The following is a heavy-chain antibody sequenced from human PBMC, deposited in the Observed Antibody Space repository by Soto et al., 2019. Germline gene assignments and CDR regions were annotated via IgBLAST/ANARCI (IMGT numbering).Heavy chain of an antibody. CDR3: ARDLTIAVAGGTLDY. CDR1: GFTFSSYG. D-gene: IGHD6-19*01. J-gene: IGHJ4*02. CDR2: IWYDGSNK. Sequence: QVQLVESGGGVVQPGRSLRLSCAASGFTFSSYGMHWVRQAPGKGLEWVAVIWYDGSNKYYADSVKGRFTISRDNSKNTLYLQMNSLRAEDTAVYYCARDLTIAVAGGTLDYWGQGTLVTVSS. V-gene: IGHV3-33*01.